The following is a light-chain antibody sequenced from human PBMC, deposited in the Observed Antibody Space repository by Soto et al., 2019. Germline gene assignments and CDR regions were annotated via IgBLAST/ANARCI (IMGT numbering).Light chain of an antibody. Sequence: QSALTQPASVSGSPGQSITISCTGTSSDVGGYKYVSWYQQHPGKAPKVMIYEVSNRPSGVSNRFSGSKSGNTASLTISGLQTEDEADYYCSSYTISSTGVFGGGTKLTVL. J-gene: IGLJ3*02. CDR2: EVS. CDR1: SSDVGGYKY. V-gene: IGLV2-14*01. CDR3: SSYTISSTGV.